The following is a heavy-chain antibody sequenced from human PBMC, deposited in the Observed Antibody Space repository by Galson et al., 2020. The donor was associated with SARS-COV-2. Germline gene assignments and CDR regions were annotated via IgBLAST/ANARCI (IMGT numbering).Heavy chain of an antibody. D-gene: IGHD3-10*01. J-gene: IGHJ6*03. Sequence: SETLSLTCAVYGGSFSGYSWTWIRQPPGKGLEWIGEINISGSTSYSPSLRSRVTISVDTSKNQFSLNLRSLTAADTALYYCARGHRGVVPSPVLGVGAVYSYCYMDVWGKVTAVTVSS. CDR2: INISGST. V-gene: IGHV4-34*01. CDR3: ARGHRGVVPSPVLGVGAVYSYCYMDV. CDR1: GGSFSGYS.